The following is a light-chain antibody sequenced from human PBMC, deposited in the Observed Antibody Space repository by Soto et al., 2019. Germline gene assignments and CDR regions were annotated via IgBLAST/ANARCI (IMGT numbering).Light chain of an antibody. CDR2: DAS. V-gene: IGKV3-11*01. CDR3: QQGGKGWRT. Sequence: EIVMTQSPATLSVSPGERATLSCRASQSVSSNLAWYQQKPGQAPRLLIYDASNRATGIPARFSGSGSGTDFTLTISSLEPEDFAVYYGQQGGKGWRTLGQETKVDIK. CDR1: QSVSSN. J-gene: IGKJ1*01.